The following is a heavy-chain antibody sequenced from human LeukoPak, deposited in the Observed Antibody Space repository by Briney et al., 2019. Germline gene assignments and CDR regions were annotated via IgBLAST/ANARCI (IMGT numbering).Heavy chain of an antibody. Sequence: GGSLRLSCAASGFTFSSYGMHWVRQAPGKGLEWVAFIRYDGSNKYYADSVKGRFTISRDNSKNTLYRQMNRLRAEDTAVYYCAKDRPDCSSTSCQEGNWFDPWGQGTLVTVSS. CDR2: IRYDGSNK. D-gene: IGHD2-2*01. V-gene: IGHV3-30*02. CDR1: GFTFSSYG. J-gene: IGHJ5*02. CDR3: AKDRPDCSSTSCQEGNWFDP.